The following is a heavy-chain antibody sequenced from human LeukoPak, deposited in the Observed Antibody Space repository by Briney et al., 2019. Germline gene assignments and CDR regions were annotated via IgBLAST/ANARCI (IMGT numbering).Heavy chain of an antibody. Sequence: ASVNVSCTASGYTFISYDINWVRQAPGQGLEWMGWMNPNSGNTGYAQKFQDRVTMTRNTSISTAYMELSSLRAEDTAVYYCARVTSNSGDYVFDYGGGGTLVTVSS. CDR2: MNPNSGNT. J-gene: IGHJ4*02. D-gene: IGHD4-17*01. V-gene: IGHV1-8*01. CDR3: ARVTSNSGDYVFDY. CDR1: GYTFISYD.